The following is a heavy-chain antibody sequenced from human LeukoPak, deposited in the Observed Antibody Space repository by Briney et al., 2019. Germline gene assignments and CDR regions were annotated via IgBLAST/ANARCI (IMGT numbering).Heavy chain of an antibody. J-gene: IGHJ5*02. D-gene: IGHD6-13*01. CDR1: GYSFTSYW. CDR2: IYPGDSDT. CDR3: ARQAQQLFTGLWFDP. Sequence: GESLKISCKGSGYSFTSYWIGWVRQMPGKGLEWMGIIYPGDSDTRYSPSFQGQVTISADKSISTAYLQWSSLKASDTAMYYCARQAQQLFTGLWFDPWGQGTLVTVSS. V-gene: IGHV5-51*01.